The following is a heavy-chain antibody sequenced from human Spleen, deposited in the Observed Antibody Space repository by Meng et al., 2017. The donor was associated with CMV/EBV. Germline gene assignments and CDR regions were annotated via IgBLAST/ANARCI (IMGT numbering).Heavy chain of an antibody. Sequence: ASGGTFSSYAINLVRQAPGHGLEWIGNIIPMFRKTNYAQKFQGRVTITTGESSGTVFMELSSLTLDDTAIYFCARVPDSRAPEDDYWGQGTLVTVSS. V-gene: IGHV1-69*05. CDR2: IIPMFRKT. J-gene: IGHJ4*02. D-gene: IGHD6-6*01. CDR3: ARVPDSRAPEDDY. CDR1: GGTFSSYA.